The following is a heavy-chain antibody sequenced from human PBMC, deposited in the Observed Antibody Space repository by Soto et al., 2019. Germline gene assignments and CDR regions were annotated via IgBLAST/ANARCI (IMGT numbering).Heavy chain of an antibody. Sequence: SETLSLTCAVSGGSISSSSYYWGWIRQPPGKGLEWIGRIYYSGSTYYNPSLKSRVTISVDTSKNQFSLKLSSVTAADTAVYYCATLWGQDWGQGTLVTVSS. D-gene: IGHD3-10*01. V-gene: IGHV4-39*01. J-gene: IGHJ4*02. CDR1: GGSISSSSYY. CDR2: IYYSGST. CDR3: ATLWGQD.